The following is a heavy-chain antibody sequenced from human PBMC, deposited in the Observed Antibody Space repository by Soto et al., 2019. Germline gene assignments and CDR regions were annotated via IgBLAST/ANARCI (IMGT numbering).Heavy chain of an antibody. CDR1: GFTFSSYG. V-gene: IGHV3-33*01. J-gene: IGHJ6*03. CDR2: IWYDGSNK. CDR3: ARDGGYYYYYYMDV. D-gene: IGHD3-16*01. Sequence: GGSLRLSCAASGFTFSSYGMHWVRQAPGKGLEWVAVIWYDGSNKYYADSVKGRFTISGDNSKNTLYLQMNSLRAEDTAVYYCARDGGYYYYYYMDVWGKGPTVTVSS.